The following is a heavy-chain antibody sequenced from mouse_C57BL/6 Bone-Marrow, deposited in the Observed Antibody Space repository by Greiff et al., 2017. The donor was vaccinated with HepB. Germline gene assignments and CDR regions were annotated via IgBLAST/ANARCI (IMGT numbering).Heavy chain of an antibody. V-gene: IGHV1-59*01. Sequence: QVQLQQPGAELVRPGTSVKLSCKASGYTFTSYWMHWVKQRPGQGLEWIGVIDPSDSYTNYNQKFKGKATLTVDTSSSTAYMQLSSLTSEDSAVYYCARGWLLPLAYWGQGTLVTVSA. J-gene: IGHJ3*01. D-gene: IGHD2-3*01. CDR1: GYTFTSYW. CDR3: ARGWLLPLAY. CDR2: IDPSDSYT.